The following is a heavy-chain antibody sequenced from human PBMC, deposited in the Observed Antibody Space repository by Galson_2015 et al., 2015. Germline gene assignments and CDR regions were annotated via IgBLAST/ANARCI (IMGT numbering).Heavy chain of an antibody. J-gene: IGHJ6*02. D-gene: IGHD3-3*01. CDR2: ISSSSSYI. CDR1: GFTFSGSA. V-gene: IGHV3-21*01. Sequence: SLRLSCAASGFTFSGSAMHWVRQAPGKGLEWVSSISSSSSYIYYADSVKGRFTISRDNAKNSLYLQMNSLRAEDTAVYYCARDSRATIFGVTYYYGMDVWGQGTTVTVSS. CDR3: ARDSRATIFGVTYYYGMDV.